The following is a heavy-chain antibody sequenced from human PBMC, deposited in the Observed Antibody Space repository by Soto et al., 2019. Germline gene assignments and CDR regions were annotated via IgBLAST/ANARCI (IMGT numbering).Heavy chain of an antibody. CDR2: IYYSGSN. CDR3: ARASSMIRAIDY. V-gene: IGHV4-61*08. Sequence: QVQLQESGPGLVKPSETLSLTCTVSGGSVSSGGYYWSWIRQPPGKGLEWIGYIYYSGSNEYNPSLKSRVTISVDTSKNQFSLKLSSVTAADTAVYYCARASSMIRAIDYWGQGTLVTVSS. CDR1: GGSVSSGGYY. J-gene: IGHJ4*02. D-gene: IGHD3-10*01.